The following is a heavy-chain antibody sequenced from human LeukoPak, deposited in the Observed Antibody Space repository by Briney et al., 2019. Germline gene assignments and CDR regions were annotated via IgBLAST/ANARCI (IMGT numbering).Heavy chain of an antibody. CDR1: GGSISSVDYY. V-gene: IGHV4-31*03. CDR2: INYRGSA. J-gene: IGHJ4*02. D-gene: IGHD5-12*01. CDR3: AREVRYSGYQDY. Sequence: PSQTLSLTCTVSGGSISSVDYYWSWIRQYPGKGLEWIGYINYRGSAYYNPSLKSRVTISVDTSKNQFSLKLTSVTAADTAVYYCAREVRYSGYQDYWGQGTLVTVSS.